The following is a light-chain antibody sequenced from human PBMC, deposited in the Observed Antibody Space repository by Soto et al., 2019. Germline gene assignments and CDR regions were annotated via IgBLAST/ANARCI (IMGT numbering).Light chain of an antibody. CDR3: RSYTSSSTHVV. CDR1: SSDVGGYNY. J-gene: IGLJ2*01. Sequence: QSALTQPASVSGSPGQSITISCTGNSSDVGGYNYVSWYQQHPGKAPKLMIYEVSNRPSGVSNRFSGSKSGNTASLTISGLQAEDEADYYCRSYTSSSTHVVFGGGTKLTVL. V-gene: IGLV2-14*01. CDR2: EVS.